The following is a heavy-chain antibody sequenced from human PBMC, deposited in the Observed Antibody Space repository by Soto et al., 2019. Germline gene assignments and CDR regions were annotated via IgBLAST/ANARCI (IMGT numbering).Heavy chain of an antibody. CDR1: GGTFSSYA. D-gene: IGHD4-17*01. CDR3: ARAGDYGDYVDY. V-gene: IGHV1-69*13. CDR2: IIPIFGTA. J-gene: IGHJ4*02. Sequence: ASVKVSCKASGGTFSSYAISWVRQAPGQGLEWMGGIIPIFGTANYAQKFQGRVTITADESTSTAYMELSSLRSEDTAVYYCARAGDYGDYVDYWGQGTLVTVSS.